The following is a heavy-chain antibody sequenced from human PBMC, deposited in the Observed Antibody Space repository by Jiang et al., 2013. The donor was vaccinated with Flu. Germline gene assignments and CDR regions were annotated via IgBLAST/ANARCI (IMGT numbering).Heavy chain of an antibody. Sequence: CAASGFNFRNFALNWVRQAPGKGLEWVSGISGGTGTTHYADSVKGRFTISSDSSKNTLYLQMKSLRDEDTATYWCVKEVVEGRTWWDWRAFDIWGQGTKVIVSS. V-gene: IGHV3-23*01. CDR2: ISGGTGTT. D-gene: IGHD2-15*01. CDR3: VKEVVEGRTWWDWRAFDI. CDR1: GFNFRNFA. J-gene: IGHJ3*02.